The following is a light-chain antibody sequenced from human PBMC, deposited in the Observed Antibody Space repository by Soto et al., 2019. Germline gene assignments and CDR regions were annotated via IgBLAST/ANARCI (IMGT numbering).Light chain of an antibody. V-gene: IGKV1-39*01. CDR3: QQSYRIPPWT. CDR2: AAS. CDR1: QSISTF. Sequence: DIQMTQSPSSLSASVGDRVTITCRASQSISTFLNWYQQRPGKAPELLIYAASNLQSGVPSRFSGSGSGTDFAVTISSLQPEDFATYYCQQSYRIPPWTFGQGTKVEIK. J-gene: IGKJ1*01.